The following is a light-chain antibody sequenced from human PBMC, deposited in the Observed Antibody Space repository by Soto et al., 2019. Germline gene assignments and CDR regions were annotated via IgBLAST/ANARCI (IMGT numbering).Light chain of an antibody. J-gene: IGLJ2*01. CDR2: DVS. CDR3: CSYAGSYDVV. CDR1: SSDVGGYNY. Sequence: QSALTQPRSVSGSPGQSVTISCTGTSSDVGGYNYVSWYQQHPGKAPKLMIYDVSKRPSGVPDRFSGSKSGNTASLTISGLQAEDEADYYCCSYAGSYDVVFGGGTKDTVL. V-gene: IGLV2-11*01.